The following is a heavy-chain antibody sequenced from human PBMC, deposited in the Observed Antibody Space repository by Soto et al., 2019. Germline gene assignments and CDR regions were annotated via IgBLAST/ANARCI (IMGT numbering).Heavy chain of an antibody. CDR1: GLTFSSYA. J-gene: IGHJ6*02. CDR2: ISYDGSNK. D-gene: IGHD3-3*01. V-gene: IGHV3-30-3*01. Sequence: GGSLRLSCAASGLTFSSYAMHWVRQAPGKGLEWVAVISYDGSNKYYADSVKGRFTISRDNSKNTLYLQMNSLRAEDTAVYYCARDHGRFLEWLLYYYYYYGMDVWGQGTTVTVSS. CDR3: ARDHGRFLEWLLYYYYYYGMDV.